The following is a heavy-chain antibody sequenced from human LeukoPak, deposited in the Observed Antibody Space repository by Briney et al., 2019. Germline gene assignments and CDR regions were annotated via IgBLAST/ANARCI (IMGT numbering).Heavy chain of an antibody. D-gene: IGHD3-22*01. CDR3: ARDSSGYPVGYFEH. CDR1: GGPFSRLA. CDR2: IIPVYGTP. V-gene: IGHV1-69*05. J-gene: IGHJ1*01. Sequence: ASVEVSCKASGGPFSRLAFSWVRQAPGQGLEWMGGIIPVYGTPNYAQSFQGRVTITTDDSTSTGYMELSSLTSEDTAIYYCARDSSGYPVGYFEHWGQGTLVTVSS.